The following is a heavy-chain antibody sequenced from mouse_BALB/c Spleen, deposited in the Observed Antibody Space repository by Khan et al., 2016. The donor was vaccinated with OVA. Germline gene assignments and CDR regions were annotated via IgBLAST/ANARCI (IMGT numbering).Heavy chain of an antibody. V-gene: IGHV1-4*01. CDR2: INPSNGYT. D-gene: IGHD4-1*01. J-gene: IGHJ3*01. CDR1: GYTFTSYT. Sequence: VQLQQSGAELARPGASVKMSCKASGYTFTSYTIHWIKLRPGQGLEWIGYINPSNGYTNYNQKFKDKATLTADKSSTTASIELSSLTSDDSACISFGRDGACHGSVGWFTYWGQGTLVTVSA. CDR3: GRDGACHGSVGWFTY.